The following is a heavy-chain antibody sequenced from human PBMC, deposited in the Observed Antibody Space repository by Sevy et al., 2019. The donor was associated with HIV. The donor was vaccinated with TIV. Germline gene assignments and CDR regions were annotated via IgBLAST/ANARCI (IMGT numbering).Heavy chain of an antibody. D-gene: IGHD6-13*01. CDR2: ISYIWST. CDR1: GGSLSSGSYY. V-gene: IGHV4-61*01. Sequence: SETLSLTCTVSGGSLSSGSYYWSWIRQPPGKGLEWIGYISYIWSTNYNPSLKSRVTISVDTSKNQLSLRLTSVTAADTAVYYCVRDRIAAAGGYFDNWGQGTLVTVSS. J-gene: IGHJ4*02. CDR3: VRDRIAAAGGYFDN.